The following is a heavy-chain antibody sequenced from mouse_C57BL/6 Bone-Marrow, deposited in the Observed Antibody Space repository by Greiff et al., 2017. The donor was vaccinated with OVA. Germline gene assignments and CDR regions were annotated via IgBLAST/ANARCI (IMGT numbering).Heavy chain of an antibody. CDR1: GFTFSSYA. V-gene: IGHV5-9-1*02. J-gene: IGHJ3*01. CDR3: TRDLYDGYTFAY. D-gene: IGHD2-3*01. Sequence: EVKLVESGEGLVKPGGSLKLSCAASGFTFSSYAMSWVRQTPEKRLEWVAYISSGGDYIYYADTVKGRFTISRDNARNTLYLQMSSLKSEDTAMYYCTRDLYDGYTFAYWGQGTLVTVSA. CDR2: ISSGGDYI.